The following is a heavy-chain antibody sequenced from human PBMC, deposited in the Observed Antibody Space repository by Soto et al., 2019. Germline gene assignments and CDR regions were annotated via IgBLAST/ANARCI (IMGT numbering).Heavy chain of an antibody. Sequence: SETLSLTCTVSGGSISSYYWSWIRPPPGKGLEWTGEINHSGSTNYNPSLKSRVTISVDTSKNQFSLKLSSVTAADTAVYYCARGRYSSSWASHYYYYYGTDVWGQGTTVTVSS. CDR2: INHSGST. CDR3: ARGRYSSSWASHYYYYYGTDV. CDR1: GGSISSYY. V-gene: IGHV4-34*01. J-gene: IGHJ6*02. D-gene: IGHD6-13*01.